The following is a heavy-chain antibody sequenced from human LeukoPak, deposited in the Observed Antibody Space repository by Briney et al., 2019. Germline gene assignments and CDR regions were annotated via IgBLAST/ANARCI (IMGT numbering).Heavy chain of an antibody. J-gene: IGHJ1*01. Sequence: PGGSLRLSCAASGFTFGSYGMNWVRQAPGKGLEWVSFITPNADRAAYADSVEGRFTISRDNPRNTLYMQMNSLRDEDTAVYYCAIMHGYYDGSGYWVQWGQGTLVTVSS. V-gene: IGHV3-23*01. CDR2: ITPNADRA. CDR3: AIMHGYYDGSGYWVQ. D-gene: IGHD3-22*01. CDR1: GFTFGSYG.